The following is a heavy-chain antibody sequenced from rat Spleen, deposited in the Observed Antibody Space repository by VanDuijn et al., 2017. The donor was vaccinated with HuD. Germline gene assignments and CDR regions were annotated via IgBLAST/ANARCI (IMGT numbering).Heavy chain of an antibody. CDR1: GFSLHNYH. V-gene: IGHV2-32*01. Sequence: QVQLKESGPGLVQPSQTLSLPCTVSGFSLHNYHVHWVRQPPGKGLEWMGVMRSDGDTSYNPGFKSRLIITRDTSKSKVLLKMSSRQTEDTGTYYCARGDYYDGYYHGWFAYWGQGTLVTVSS. J-gene: IGHJ3*01. CDR2: MRSDGDT. CDR3: ARGDYYDGYYHGWFAY. D-gene: IGHD1-12*03.